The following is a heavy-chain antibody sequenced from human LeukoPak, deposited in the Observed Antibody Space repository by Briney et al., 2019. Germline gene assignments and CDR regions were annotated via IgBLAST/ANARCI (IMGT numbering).Heavy chain of an antibody. CDR3: AKYISDSGAYYAFDY. CDR1: GFTFSKYA. Sequence: GGSLRLSCAASGFTFSKYAMTWVRQALGKGLEWVSAITASGTTTYYADSVKGRFTISRDDSKNTLSLQMDSLSAEDTALYYCAKYISDSGAYYAFDYWGQGTLVTVSS. J-gene: IGHJ4*02. V-gene: IGHV3-23*01. D-gene: IGHD3-10*01. CDR2: ITASGTTT.